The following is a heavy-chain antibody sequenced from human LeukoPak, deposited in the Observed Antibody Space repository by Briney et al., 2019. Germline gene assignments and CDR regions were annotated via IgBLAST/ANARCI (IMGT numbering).Heavy chain of an antibody. CDR1: GYILTELS. D-gene: IGHD3-22*01. CDR2: FDPEDGET. CDR3: AADRADFDSSGYALDY. J-gene: IGHJ4*02. Sequence: ASVKVSCKVSGYILTELSMQWVRQAPGKGLEWMGGFDPEDGETIYAEKFQGRVTMTEDTSTDTAYMELSSLRSEDTAAYYCAADRADFDSSGYALDYWGQGTLVTVSP. V-gene: IGHV1-24*01.